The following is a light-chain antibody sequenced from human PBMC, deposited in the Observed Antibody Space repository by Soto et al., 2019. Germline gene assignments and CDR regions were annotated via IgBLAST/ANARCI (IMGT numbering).Light chain of an antibody. J-gene: IGKJ4*01. Sequence: EIVLTQSPGTLSLSPWDRATLSCRASKSVSSSNLAWYQQKTGQAPRLLIYGASSRSTGIPDRFSGSGSGTDFTLTIIRLEPADFAVYYCQQYGSSPPLTFGGGTKVEIK. V-gene: IGKV3-20*01. CDR1: KSVSSSN. CDR2: GAS. CDR3: QQYGSSPPLT.